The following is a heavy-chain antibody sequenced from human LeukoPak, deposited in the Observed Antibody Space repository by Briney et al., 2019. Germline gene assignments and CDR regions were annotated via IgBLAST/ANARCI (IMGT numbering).Heavy chain of an antibody. CDR1: GYTFTSYG. J-gene: IGHJ4*02. CDR3: ARATYYYDSSGEQDY. CDR2: ISAYNGNT. D-gene: IGHD3-22*01. V-gene: IGHV1-18*01. Sequence: ASVKVSCKASGYTFTSYGISWVRQAPGQGLEWMGWISAYNGNTNYAQKLQGRVTMTTDTSTSTAYMELRSLRSDDTAVYYCARATYYYDSSGEQDYWGQGTLVTVSS.